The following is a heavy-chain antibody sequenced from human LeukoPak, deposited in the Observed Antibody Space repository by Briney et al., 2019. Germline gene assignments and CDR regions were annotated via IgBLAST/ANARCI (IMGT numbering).Heavy chain of an antibody. D-gene: IGHD3-22*01. V-gene: IGHV3-21*01. CDR1: GFTFSSYS. CDR3: ARSPYYYDSSGHLL. Sequence: PGGSLRLSCAASGFTFSSYSMNWVRQAPGKGLEWVSSISSSSSYIYYADSVKGRFTISRDNAKNSLYLQINSLRAEDTAVYYCARSPYYYDSSGHLLWGQGTLVTVSS. J-gene: IGHJ4*02. CDR2: ISSSSSYI.